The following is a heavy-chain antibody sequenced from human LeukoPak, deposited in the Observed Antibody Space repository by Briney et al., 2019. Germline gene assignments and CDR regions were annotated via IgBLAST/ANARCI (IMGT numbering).Heavy chain of an antibody. CDR2: IRPDGIDK. J-gene: IGHJ3*02. CDR3: ATISAQTFDI. D-gene: IGHD5-24*01. V-gene: IGHV3-7*01. CDR1: GFTFRSHW. Sequence: GGSLRLSCIGSGFTFRSHWVNWVRQSPGKGLEWVANIRPDGIDKYYVDSARGRFTVSRDNAKNSAFLQMNSLRAEDTAIYYCATISAQTFDIWGQGTLVSVSS.